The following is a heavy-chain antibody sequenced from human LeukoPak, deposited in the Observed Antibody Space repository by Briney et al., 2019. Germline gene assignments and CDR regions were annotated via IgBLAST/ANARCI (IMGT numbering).Heavy chain of an antibody. V-gene: IGHV3-21*04. D-gene: IGHD6-19*01. CDR2: ISSSSSYI. Sequence: GGSLRLSCAASGFTFSSYSMNWVRQAPGKGLEWVSSISSSSSYICYADSVKGRFTISRDNAKNSLYLQMNRLRAEDTALYYCAKDMGSSGWYLDYWGQGTLVTVSS. J-gene: IGHJ4*02. CDR1: GFTFSSYS. CDR3: AKDMGSSGWYLDY.